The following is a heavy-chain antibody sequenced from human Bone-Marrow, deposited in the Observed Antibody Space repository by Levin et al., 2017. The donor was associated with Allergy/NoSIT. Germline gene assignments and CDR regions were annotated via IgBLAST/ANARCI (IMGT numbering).Heavy chain of an antibody. V-gene: IGHV3-7*01. CDR3: ARDASADTLGY. D-gene: IGHD2-15*01. J-gene: IGHJ4*02. CDR2: IKQDGSEK. Sequence: ETLSLTCAASGFTFSRYWMSWVRQAPGKGLEWVANIKQDGSEKYYVDSVRGRLTIARDNAKNSLYLQMNSLRAEDTAVYYCARDASADTLGYWGQGTLVTVSS. CDR1: GFTFSRYW.